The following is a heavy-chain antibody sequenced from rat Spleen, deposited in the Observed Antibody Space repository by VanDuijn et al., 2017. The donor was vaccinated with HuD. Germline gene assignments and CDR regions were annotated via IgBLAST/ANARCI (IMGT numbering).Heavy chain of an antibody. CDR1: GLSLTSNS. CDR2: LWSNGGT. J-gene: IGHJ2*01. D-gene: IGHD1-12*02. CDR3: ARVYYDGTPGDY. Sequence: QVQLKESGPGLVQPSQTLSLTCTVSGLSLTSNSVSWIRQPLGKGLEWMGILWSNGGTDYNSAFKSRLSISRDTSKSQVFLKMNSLQTEDTAMYFCARVYYDGTPGDYWGQGVMVTVSS. V-gene: IGHV2-47*01.